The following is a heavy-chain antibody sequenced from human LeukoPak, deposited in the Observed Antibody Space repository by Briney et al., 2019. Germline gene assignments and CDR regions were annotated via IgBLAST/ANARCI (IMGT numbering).Heavy chain of an antibody. J-gene: IGHJ4*02. CDR1: GASISSWY. V-gene: IGHV4-59*01. CDR2: IYGSGNT. CDR3: ARETSLAGFASGLGFNY. Sequence: SETLSLTCTVSGASISSWYWSWIRQPPGKGLEWIGYIYGSGNTNYNPSFKSRVTMSIDTSKNQFSLMLTSVTAADTATYYCARETSLAGFASGLGFNYWGQGILVTVSS. D-gene: IGHD6-19*01.